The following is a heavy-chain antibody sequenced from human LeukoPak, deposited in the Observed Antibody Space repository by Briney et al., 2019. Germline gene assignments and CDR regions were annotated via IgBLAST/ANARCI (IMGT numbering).Heavy chain of an antibody. Sequence: SETLSLTCAVSGYSISSGYYWGWIRQPPGKGLEWIGSIYHSGSTYYNPSLKSRVTISVDTSKNQFSLKLSSVTAADTAVYYCARDPSSFFGEPYYYYMDVWGKGTTVTVSS. J-gene: IGHJ6*03. CDR3: ARDPSSFFGEPYYYYMDV. D-gene: IGHD3-10*01. CDR2: IYHSGST. V-gene: IGHV4-38-2*02. CDR1: GYSISSGYY.